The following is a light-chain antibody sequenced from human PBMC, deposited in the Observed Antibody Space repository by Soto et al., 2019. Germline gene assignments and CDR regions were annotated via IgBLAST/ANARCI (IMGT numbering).Light chain of an antibody. CDR1: NSDVGGYNY. CDR3: SSYTTTNTLYV. CDR2: EVF. Sequence: QSALAQRASVSGSPGQSITIPCTGTNSDVGGYNYVSWYQHHPGKAPKLMIYEVFNRPSGVSSRFSGSKSGSTASLTISGLRAEDEADYYCSSYTTTNTLYVFGTGTKVTVL. V-gene: IGLV2-14*01. J-gene: IGLJ1*01.